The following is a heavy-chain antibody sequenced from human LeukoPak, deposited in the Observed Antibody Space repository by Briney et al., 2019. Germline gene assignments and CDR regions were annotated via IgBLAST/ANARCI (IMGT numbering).Heavy chain of an antibody. CDR3: ARGAISGYYLWFDY. Sequence: ASVKVSCKASGYTFTGYYMHWVRQAPGQGLEWMGRINHNSGGTNYAQKFQGRVTMTKDTSISTAYMELSRLRSDDTAVYYCARGAISGYYLWFDYWGQGTLVTVSS. CDR2: INHNSGGT. J-gene: IGHJ5*01. V-gene: IGHV1-2*06. CDR1: GYTFTGYY. D-gene: IGHD3-22*01.